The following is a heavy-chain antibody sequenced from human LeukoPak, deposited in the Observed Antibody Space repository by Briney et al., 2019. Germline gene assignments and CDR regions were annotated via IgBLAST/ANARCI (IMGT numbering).Heavy chain of an antibody. CDR3: ARDKLERRMDY. Sequence: GGSLRLSCAASGFTLSDYYMSWIRQAPGKGLEWVSYISSSGSTIYYADSVKGRFTISRDNAKNSRYLQMNSLRAEDTAVYYCARDKLERRMDYWGQGTLVTVSS. J-gene: IGHJ4*02. D-gene: IGHD1-1*01. CDR2: ISSSGSTI. V-gene: IGHV3-11*01. CDR1: GFTLSDYY.